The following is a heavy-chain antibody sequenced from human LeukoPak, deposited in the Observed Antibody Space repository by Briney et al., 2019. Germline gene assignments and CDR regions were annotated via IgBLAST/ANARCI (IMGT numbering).Heavy chain of an antibody. D-gene: IGHD6-19*01. Sequence: GGSLRLSCAASGFTFSSYWMSWVRQAPGKGLEWVANIKQDGSEKYYVDSVKGRFTISRDNAKNSLYLQMNSLRAEDTAVYYCAKDHGVAVAGTKSLNYCYYMDVWGKGTTVTISS. CDR1: GFTFSSYW. J-gene: IGHJ6*03. CDR2: IKQDGSEK. CDR3: AKDHGVAVAGTKSLNYCYYMDV. V-gene: IGHV3-7*01.